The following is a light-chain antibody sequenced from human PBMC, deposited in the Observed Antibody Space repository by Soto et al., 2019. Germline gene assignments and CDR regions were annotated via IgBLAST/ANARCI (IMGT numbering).Light chain of an antibody. V-gene: IGKV3-20*01. J-gene: IGKJ1*01. CDR2: GAS. CDR3: QQYGNSPWT. CDR1: QSTFSTY. Sequence: EVVLTQSPGTLSLSPGERATLSCRASQSTFSTYLAWFQKKPGQSPRLLVYGASSRATGIPDRFSGSGSGTEFTLTIRGLEPGDFAVYYCQQYGNSPWTLGQGTRVEMK.